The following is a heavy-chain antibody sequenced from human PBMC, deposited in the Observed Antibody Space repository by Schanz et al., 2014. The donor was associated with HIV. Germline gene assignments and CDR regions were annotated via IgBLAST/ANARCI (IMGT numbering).Heavy chain of an antibody. D-gene: IGHD3-3*02. Sequence: EVQLLDSGGGLVQPGGSLRLSCAASGFAFNTYAMTWVRQAPGKGLEWVSTISGSGISTYYADSVKGRFTISRDNSKNTLYLQMNSLRAEDTAVYYCARDPQHSFDIWGQGTMVIVS. J-gene: IGHJ3*02. V-gene: IGHV3-23*01. CDR2: ISGSGIST. CDR1: GFAFNTYA. CDR3: ARDPQHSFDI.